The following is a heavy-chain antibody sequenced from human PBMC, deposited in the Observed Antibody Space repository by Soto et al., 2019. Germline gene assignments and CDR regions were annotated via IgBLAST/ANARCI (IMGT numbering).Heavy chain of an antibody. CDR3: AREASSYGEGYFDY. V-gene: IGHV3-11*06. Sequence: PGGSLRLSCAASGFTFSDYYMSWIRQAPGKGLEGVSYISSSSSYTNYADSVKGRFTISRDNAKNSLYLQMNSLRAEDTAVYYCAREASSYGEGYFDYWGQGTLVTVSS. CDR2: ISSSSSYT. CDR1: GFTFSDYY. J-gene: IGHJ4*02. D-gene: IGHD5-18*01.